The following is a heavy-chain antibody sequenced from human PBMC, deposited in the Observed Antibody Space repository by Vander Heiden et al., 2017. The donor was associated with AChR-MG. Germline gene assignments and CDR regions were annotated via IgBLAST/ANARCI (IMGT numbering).Heavy chain of an antibody. V-gene: IGHV3-30-3*01. Sequence: QVQLVESGGGVVQPGRSLRLSCAASGLTFISDAMDWVRQAPGKGLEWVAVISYDGSNKYYADSVKGRFTISRDNSKNTLYLQMNSLRAEDTAVYYCARGRSICSSTSCYDHFDYWGQGTLVTVSS. D-gene: IGHD2-2*01. CDR3: ARGRSICSSTSCYDHFDY. CDR1: GLTFISDA. J-gene: IGHJ4*02. CDR2: ISYDGSNK.